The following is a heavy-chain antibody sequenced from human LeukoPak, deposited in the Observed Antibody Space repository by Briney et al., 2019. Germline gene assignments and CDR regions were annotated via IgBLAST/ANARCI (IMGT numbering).Heavy chain of an antibody. D-gene: IGHD3-22*01. CDR1: GVTFRTYA. Sequence: GGSLGLSCAASGVTFRTYAMSWVRQAPGKGLEWVSAISGNGRNTYYADSVKGRFTISRDNSKNTLYLQMNSLRVEDTAVYYCARDSPRPPTYYYDSSDFWGQGTLVTVSS. J-gene: IGHJ4*02. CDR2: ISGNGRNT. CDR3: ARDSPRPPTYYYDSSDF. V-gene: IGHV3-23*01.